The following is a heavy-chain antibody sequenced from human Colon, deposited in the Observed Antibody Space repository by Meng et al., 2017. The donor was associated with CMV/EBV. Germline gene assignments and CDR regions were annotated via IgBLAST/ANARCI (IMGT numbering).Heavy chain of an antibody. Sequence: LQLVESGGVVVQPGRSLRLSCAASGFSFSNFAMSWARQAPGKGLEWVSTINAGGGSTYYADSVKGRFTISRDNSKNALFLEMNNLRVEDTAVYYCDGSDYWGQGTLVTVSS. CDR1: GFSFSNFA. CDR2: INAGGGST. CDR3: DGSDY. J-gene: IGHJ4*02. V-gene: IGHV3-23*04.